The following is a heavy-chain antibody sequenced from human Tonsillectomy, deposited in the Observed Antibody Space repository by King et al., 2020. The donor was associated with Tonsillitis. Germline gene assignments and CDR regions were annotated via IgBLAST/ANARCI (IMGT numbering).Heavy chain of an antibody. CDR2: IYYSGST. Sequence: QLQESGPGLVKPSETLSLKCTVSGYSISSGYYWGWIRQPPGKGLEWIGSIYYSGSTYYNPSLTGRVTISVDTSKNQFSLKVSSVTAADMAVYYCARGGGDSLERLFDPWGQGTLVTVSS. J-gene: IGHJ5*02. CDR3: ARGGGDSLERLFDP. D-gene: IGHD4-17*01. V-gene: IGHV4-38-2*02. CDR1: GYSISSGYY.